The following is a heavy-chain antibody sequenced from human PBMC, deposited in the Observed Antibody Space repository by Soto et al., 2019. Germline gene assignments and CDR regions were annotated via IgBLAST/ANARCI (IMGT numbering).Heavy chain of an antibody. V-gene: IGHV1-69*08. D-gene: IGHD3-3*01. CDR3: ARDRITTRGDAFDL. CDR1: GGTFSTYI. Sequence: QVQLVQSGAEVRKPGSSVKVSCKAPGGTFSTYIISWVRQAPGQGLEWMGRIIPIPDITNYAQKFQGRVTVTADRSTSTGYMELTSLKSADPAVYYCARDRITTRGDAFDLWGQGTMVTVSS. J-gene: IGHJ3*01. CDR2: IIPIPDIT.